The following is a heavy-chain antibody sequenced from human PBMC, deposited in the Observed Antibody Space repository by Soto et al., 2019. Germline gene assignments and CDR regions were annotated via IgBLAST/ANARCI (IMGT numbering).Heavy chain of an antibody. CDR3: ARRLGSGYNPPYYYGMDV. Sequence: PGGSLRLSCAASGFTFSSYSMNWVRQAPGKGLEWVSYISSSSSTIYYADSVKGRFTISRDNAKNSLYLQMNSLRDEDTAVYYCARRLGSGYNPPYYYGMDVWGQGTTVTAP. J-gene: IGHJ6*02. CDR2: ISSSSSTI. D-gene: IGHD3-3*01. V-gene: IGHV3-48*02. CDR1: GFTFSSYS.